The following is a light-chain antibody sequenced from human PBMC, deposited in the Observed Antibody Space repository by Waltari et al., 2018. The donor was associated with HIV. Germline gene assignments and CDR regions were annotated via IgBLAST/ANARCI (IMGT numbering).Light chain of an antibody. CDR1: AGGPSCS. Sequence: SSRATAGGPSCSLVLYQQEPGRALLLLICAASSRATGVPDRFSGSWSVTDFTLTISRLEPEDFAVYYCQQYGTSPYTFGQGTKLEIK. CDR2: AAS. V-gene: IGKV3-20*01. CDR3: QQYGTSPYT. J-gene: IGKJ2*01.